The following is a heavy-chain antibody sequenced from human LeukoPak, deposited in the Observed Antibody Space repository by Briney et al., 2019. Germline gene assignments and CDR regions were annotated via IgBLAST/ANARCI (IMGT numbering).Heavy chain of an antibody. CDR2: IYTSGST. J-gene: IGHJ2*01. Sequence: PSETLSLTCTVSGGSISSYYWSWIRKPPGKGLEWIGYIYTSGSTNYNPSLKSRVTISVDTSKNQFSLKLSSVTAADTAVYYCARRFRNYYDSSGYYPQYFDLWGRGTLVTVSS. D-gene: IGHD3-22*01. CDR1: GGSISSYY. V-gene: IGHV4-4*09. CDR3: ARRFRNYYDSSGYYPQYFDL.